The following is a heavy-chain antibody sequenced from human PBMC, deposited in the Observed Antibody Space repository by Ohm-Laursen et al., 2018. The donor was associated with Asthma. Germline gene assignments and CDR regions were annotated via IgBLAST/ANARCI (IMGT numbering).Heavy chain of an antibody. CDR1: GFTFSSYA. D-gene: IGHD3-22*01. CDR2: ISGSGGST. J-gene: IGHJ4*02. Sequence: SLRLSCAASGFTFSSYAMSWVRQAPGKGLEWVSAISGSGGSTYYADSVKGRFTISRDNSKNTLYLQMNSLRAEDTAVYYCARAGSGYYYEGFDYWGQGTLVTVSS. CDR3: ARAGSGYYYEGFDY. V-gene: IGHV3-23*01.